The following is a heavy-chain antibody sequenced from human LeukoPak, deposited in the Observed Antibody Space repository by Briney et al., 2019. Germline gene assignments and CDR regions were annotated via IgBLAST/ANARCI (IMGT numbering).Heavy chain of an antibody. D-gene: IGHD3-22*01. J-gene: IGHJ3*02. CDR1: GGSISSGGYS. CDR3: ARERPQVRAFDI. CDR2: IYHSGST. Sequence: SQTLSLTCAVSGGSISSGGYSWSWIRQPPGKGLEWIGYIYHSGSTYYNPSLKSRVTISVDRSKNQFSLKLSSVTAADTAVYLFARERPQVRAFDIWAQGQMATV. V-gene: IGHV4-30-2*01.